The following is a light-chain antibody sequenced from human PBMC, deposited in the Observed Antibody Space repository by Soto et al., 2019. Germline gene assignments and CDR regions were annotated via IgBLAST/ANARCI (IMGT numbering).Light chain of an antibody. V-gene: IGLV2-11*01. CDR3: CSYGV. CDR2: DVS. J-gene: IGLJ1*01. Sequence: QSVLTQPRSVSGSPGQSVTISCTGTSSDVGGYNYVSWYQQHPGKAPKLMIYDVSKRPSGVPDRFSGSKSGNTASLTISGLQAEDEADYYCCSYGVFGTGTKSPS. CDR1: SSDVGGYNY.